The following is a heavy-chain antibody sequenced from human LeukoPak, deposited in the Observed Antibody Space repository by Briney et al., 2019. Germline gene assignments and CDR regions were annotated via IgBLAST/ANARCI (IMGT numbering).Heavy chain of an antibody. CDR1: GGTFSSYA. V-gene: IGHV1-69*13. CDR3: ARGDYYDSSGYYSYYYYYYMDV. CDR2: IIPIFGTA. D-gene: IGHD3-22*01. Sequence: GASVKVSCKASGGTFSSYAISWVRQAPGQGLEWMGGIIPIFGTANYAQKFQGRVTITADESTSTAYMELSSLRSEDTAVYYCARGDYYDSSGYYSYYYYYYMDVWGKGTTVTVSS. J-gene: IGHJ6*03.